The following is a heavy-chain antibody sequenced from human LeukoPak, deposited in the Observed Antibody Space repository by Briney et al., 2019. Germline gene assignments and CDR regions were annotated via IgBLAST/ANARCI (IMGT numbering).Heavy chain of an antibody. CDR3: ARGCSGGSCHLGY. V-gene: IGHV3-53*01. D-gene: IGHD2-15*01. Sequence: RGSLRLSCAASGFTVSSNYMSWVRQAPGKGLQWVSVIYSGGITYYADSVKGRFTISRDNSKNTLYLQMNSLRAEDTAVYYCARGCSGGSCHLGYWGQGTLVTVSS. CDR2: IYSGGIT. CDR1: GFTVSSNY. J-gene: IGHJ4*02.